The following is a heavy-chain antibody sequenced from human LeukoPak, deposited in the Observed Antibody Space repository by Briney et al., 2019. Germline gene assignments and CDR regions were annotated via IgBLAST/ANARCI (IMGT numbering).Heavy chain of an antibody. CDR3: AKDNYDSSGIWDY. CDR1: GFTFSSYG. CDR2: ITSDGNNK. J-gene: IGHJ4*02. Sequence: PGGSLRLSCAASGFTFSSYGMHWVRQAPGKGLEWVAVITSDGNNKFYAEAVKGRFIISRDNVKNTLYLQMNSLRPEDAAMYFCAKDNYDSSGIWDYWGQGTLVTVSS. D-gene: IGHD3-16*01. V-gene: IGHV3-30*18.